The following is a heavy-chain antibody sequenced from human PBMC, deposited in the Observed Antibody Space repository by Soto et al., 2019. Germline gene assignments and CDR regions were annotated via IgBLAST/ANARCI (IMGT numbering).Heavy chain of an antibody. Sequence: SVKXSCKASGYTFTSYAMHWVRQAPGQRLXWMGWINAGNGNTKYSXKFQGRVTITRDTTASTAYMELSSLRSEDTAVYYCARGYGGPIGWFDPWGQGTLVTVSS. D-gene: IGHD3-16*01. V-gene: IGHV1-3*01. CDR3: ARGYGGPIGWFDP. J-gene: IGHJ5*02. CDR2: INAGNGNT. CDR1: GYTFTSYA.